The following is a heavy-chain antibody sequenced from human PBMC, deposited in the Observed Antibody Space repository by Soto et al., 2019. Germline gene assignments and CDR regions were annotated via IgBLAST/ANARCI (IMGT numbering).Heavy chain of an antibody. Sequence: GSLRLSCAASDFTFSSYSMNWDRQAPGKGLEWVSSISSSSSYIYYADSVKGRFTISRDNAKNSLYLQMNSLRAEDTAVYSCARDRGNSYGPYSYFDDWGQGTLVTVSS. V-gene: IGHV3-21*01. CDR3: ARDRGNSYGPYSYFDD. CDR2: ISSSSSYI. CDR1: DFTFSSYS. D-gene: IGHD5-18*01. J-gene: IGHJ4*02.